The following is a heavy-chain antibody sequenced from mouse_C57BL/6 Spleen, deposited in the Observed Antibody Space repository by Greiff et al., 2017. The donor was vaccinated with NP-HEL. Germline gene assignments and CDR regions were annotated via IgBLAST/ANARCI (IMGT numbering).Heavy chain of an antibody. Sequence: LVESGPELVKPGASVKISCKASGYAFSSSWMNWVKQRPGKGLEWIGRIYPGDGDTNYNGKFKGKATLTADKSSSTAYMQLSSLTSEDSAVYFCARLGGYYLDYWGQGTTLTVSS. CDR2: IYPGDGDT. D-gene: IGHD1-1*02. CDR1: GYAFSSSW. CDR3: ARLGGYYLDY. J-gene: IGHJ2*01. V-gene: IGHV1-82*01.